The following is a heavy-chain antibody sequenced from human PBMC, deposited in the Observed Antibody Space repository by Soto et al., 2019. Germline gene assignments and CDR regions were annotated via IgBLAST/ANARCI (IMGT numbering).Heavy chain of an antibody. V-gene: IGHV4-59*01. D-gene: IGHD6-19*01. J-gene: IGHJ6*02. CDR3: ARGQWLEMGYYYGMDV. CDR1: GGSISSYY. Sequence: KASETLSLTCTVSGGSISSYYWSWIRQPPGKGLEWIGYIYYSGSTNYNPSLKSRVTISVDTSKNQFSLKLSSVTAADTAVYYCARGQWLEMGYYYGMDVWGQGTTVTVSS. CDR2: IYYSGST.